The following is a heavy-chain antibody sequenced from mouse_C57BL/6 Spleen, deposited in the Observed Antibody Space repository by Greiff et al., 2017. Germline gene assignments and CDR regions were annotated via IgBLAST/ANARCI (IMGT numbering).Heavy chain of an antibody. J-gene: IGHJ3*01. CDR3: ARDDDSSGYVAWFAY. CDR2: ISYDGSN. V-gene: IGHV3-6*01. CDR1: GYSITSGYY. D-gene: IGHD3-2*02. Sequence: EVKLMESGPGLVKPSQSLSLTCSVTGYSITSGYYWNWIRQFPGNKLEWMGYISYDGSNNYNPSLKNRISITRDTSKNQFFLKLNSVTTEDTATYYCARDDDSSGYVAWFAYWGQGTLVTVSA.